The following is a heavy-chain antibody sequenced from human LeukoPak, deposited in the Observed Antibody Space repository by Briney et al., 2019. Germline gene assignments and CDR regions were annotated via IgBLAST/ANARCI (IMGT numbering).Heavy chain of an antibody. V-gene: IGHV1-2*02. CDR2: INPNSGGT. Sequence: ASVKVSCKASGYTFTGYYMHWVRQAPGQGLEWMGWINPNSGGTSYAQKFQGRVTMTRDTSTSTVYMELSSLRSEDTAVYYCATIQPRGYWGQGTLVTVSS. J-gene: IGHJ4*02. CDR1: GYTFTGYY. CDR3: ATIQPRGY. D-gene: IGHD5-18*01.